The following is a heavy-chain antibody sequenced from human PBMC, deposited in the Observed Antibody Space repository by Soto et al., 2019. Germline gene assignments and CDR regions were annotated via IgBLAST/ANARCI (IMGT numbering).Heavy chain of an antibody. D-gene: IGHD2-15*01. Sequence: EVQLVESGGGLVQPGGSLRLSCTASGFIVSDTYVNWVRQAPGKGLEWVSVISNRGDTQYADSVRGGLSLSRGISDNTLHLQRSNLRVEDTAVYYCAREPRYCRGGSCSITGDAYDIWGQGTMVTVSS. J-gene: IGHJ3*02. CDR2: ISNRGDT. CDR1: GFIVSDTY. V-gene: IGHV3-66*01. CDR3: AREPRYCRGGSCSITGDAYDI.